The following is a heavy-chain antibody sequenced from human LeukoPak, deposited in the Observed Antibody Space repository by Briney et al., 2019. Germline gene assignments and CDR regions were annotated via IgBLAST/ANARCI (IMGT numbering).Heavy chain of an antibody. V-gene: IGHV3-23*01. Sequence: GGSLRLSCAASGFTFSSYAMSWVRQAPGKGLEWVSGISGSGGSTYYADSVKDRFTISRDNSKNTLSLQVNSLRAEDTAVYYCAILTRSDGNNPFDYWGQGTLVTVSS. CDR2: ISGSGGST. D-gene: IGHD5-24*01. CDR3: AILTRSDGNNPFDY. CDR1: GFTFSSYA. J-gene: IGHJ4*02.